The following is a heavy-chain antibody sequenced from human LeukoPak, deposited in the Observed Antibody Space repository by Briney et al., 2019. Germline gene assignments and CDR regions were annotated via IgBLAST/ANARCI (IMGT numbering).Heavy chain of an antibody. D-gene: IGHD1-1*01. J-gene: IGHJ6*03. CDR3: ARVKTSYYYYMDV. CDR2: INHSGST. V-gene: IGHV4-34*01. CDR1: GGSSSGYY. Sequence: SETLSLTCAVYGGSSSGYYWSWIRQPPGKGLEWIGEINHSGSTNYNPSLKSRVTISVDTSKNQFSLKLSSVTAADTAVYYCARVKTSYYYYMDVWGKGTTVTVSS.